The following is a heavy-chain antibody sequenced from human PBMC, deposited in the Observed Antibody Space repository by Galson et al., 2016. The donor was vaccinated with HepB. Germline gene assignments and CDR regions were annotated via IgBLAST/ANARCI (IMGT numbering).Heavy chain of an antibody. CDR1: GFNFSRYY. J-gene: IGHJ5*01. CDR3: VTGLPHGDDPLVSDS. D-gene: IGHD4-11*01. Sequence: SLRLSCAASGFNFSRYYMSWVRQAPGKGLEWVANIKEDGSEKSYVDSMKGRFTISRDNAKSSLHLQMNSSRAEDTAVYYCVTGLPHGDDPLVSDSWGQGTLVTVSS. V-gene: IGHV3-7*01. CDR2: IKEDGSEK.